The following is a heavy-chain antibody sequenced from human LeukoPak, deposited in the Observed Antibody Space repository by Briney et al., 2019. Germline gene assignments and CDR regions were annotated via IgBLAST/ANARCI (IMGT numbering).Heavy chain of an antibody. J-gene: IGHJ4*02. CDR2: INHSGST. D-gene: IGHD3-9*01. CDR1: GGSFSGYY. Sequence: SETLSLTCAVYGGSFSGYYWSWIRQPPGKGLEWIGEINHSGSTNYNPSLKSRVTISVDTSKSQFSLKLSSVTAADTAVYYCSYYDILTGYYRDYWGQGTLVAVSS. CDR3: SYYDILTGYYRDY. V-gene: IGHV4-34*01.